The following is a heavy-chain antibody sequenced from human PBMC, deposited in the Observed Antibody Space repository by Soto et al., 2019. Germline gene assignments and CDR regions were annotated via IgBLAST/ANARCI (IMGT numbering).Heavy chain of an antibody. V-gene: IGHV3-64*01. D-gene: IGHD6-6*01. CDR1: GFTLSGYA. Sequence: EVQLAESGGGLAQPGGSLGLSCAPSGFTLSGYAMDWVRQAPGKGLEYVSGISSNGVGTYYANSVQGRFTISRDNSKNTVYLQMGSLRPEDMAVYYCARRARPDFYYMDVWGKGTTVTVSS. CDR3: ARRARPDFYYMDV. J-gene: IGHJ6*03. CDR2: ISSNGVGT.